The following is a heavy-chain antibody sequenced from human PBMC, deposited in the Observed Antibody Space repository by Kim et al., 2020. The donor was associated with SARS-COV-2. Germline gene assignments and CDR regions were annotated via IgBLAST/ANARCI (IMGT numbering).Heavy chain of an antibody. Sequence: ASVKVSCKASGYTFTSYAMHWVRQAPGQRLEWMGWINAGNGNTKYSQKFQGRVTITRDTSASTAYMELSSLRSEDTGVYYCARDHHGHYYDSSGYLNWGQGTLVTVSS. CDR2: INAGNGNT. CDR3: ARDHHGHYYDSSGYLN. J-gene: IGHJ4*02. CDR1: GYTFTSYA. D-gene: IGHD3-22*01. V-gene: IGHV1-3*01.